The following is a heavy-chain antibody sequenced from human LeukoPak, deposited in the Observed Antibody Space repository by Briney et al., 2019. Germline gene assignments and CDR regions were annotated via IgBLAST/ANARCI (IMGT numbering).Heavy chain of an antibody. V-gene: IGHV3-21*01. CDR2: ISSSSSYI. D-gene: IGHD3-10*01. CDR3: ARDRLDMVRGVTYYYYGMDV. J-gene: IGHJ6*02. CDR1: GFTFSSYW. Sequence: GGSLRLSCAASGFTFSSYWMSWVRQAPGKGLEWVSSISSSSSYIYYADSVKGRFTISRDNAKNSLYLQMNSLRAEDTAVYYCARDRLDMVRGVTYYYYGMDVWGQGTTVTVSS.